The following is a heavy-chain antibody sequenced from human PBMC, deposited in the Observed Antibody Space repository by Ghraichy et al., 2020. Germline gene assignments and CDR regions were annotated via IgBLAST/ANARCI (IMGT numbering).Heavy chain of an antibody. CDR3: ARRDSDVWSGYEYWYFDL. V-gene: IGHV4-39*01. Sequence: SETLSLTCTVSGGSISSSSYYWGWIRQPPGKGLEWIGSIYYSGSTYYNPSLKSRVTISVDTSKNQFSLKLSSVTAADTAVYYCARRDSDVWSGYEYWYFDLWGRGTLVTVSS. J-gene: IGHJ2*01. CDR1: GGSISSSSYY. CDR2: IYYSGST. D-gene: IGHD3-3*01.